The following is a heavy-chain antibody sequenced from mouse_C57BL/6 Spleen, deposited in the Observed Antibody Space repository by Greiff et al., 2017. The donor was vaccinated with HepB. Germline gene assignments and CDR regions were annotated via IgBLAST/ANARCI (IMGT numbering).Heavy chain of an antibody. V-gene: IGHV1-15*01. Sequence: VQLQQSGAELVRPGASVTLSCKASGYTFTDYEMHWVKQTPVHGLEWIGAIDPETGGTAYNQKFKGKAILTADKSSNTAYMELRSLTSEDSAVYYCTRWLLLPAWFAYWGQGTLVTVSA. J-gene: IGHJ3*01. CDR2: IDPETGGT. CDR3: TRWLLLPAWFAY. CDR1: GYTFTDYE. D-gene: IGHD2-3*01.